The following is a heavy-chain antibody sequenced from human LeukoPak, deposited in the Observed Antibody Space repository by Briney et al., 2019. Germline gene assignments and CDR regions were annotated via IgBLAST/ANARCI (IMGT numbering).Heavy chain of an antibody. J-gene: IGHJ1*01. Sequence: GGSLRLSCAASGFTFGSYAMSWVRQAPGKGLEWVSALSGSGGSTYYADSVKGRFTISRDNSKNTLYLQLNSLRAEDTAVYFCASSSWSSEYFHYWGQGTLVTVSS. CDR2: LSGSGGST. CDR3: ASSSWSSEYFHY. D-gene: IGHD6-13*01. V-gene: IGHV3-23*01. CDR1: GFTFGSYA.